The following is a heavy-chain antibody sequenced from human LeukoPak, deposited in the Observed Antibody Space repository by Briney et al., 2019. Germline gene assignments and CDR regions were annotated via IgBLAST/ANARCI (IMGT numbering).Heavy chain of an antibody. Sequence: SETLSLTCTVSGGSISSSSYYWGWIRQPPGKGLEWIGSIYYSGSTYYNPSLKSRVTISVDTSKNQFSLKLSSVTAADTAVYYCASIVATITGWFDPWGQGTLVTVSS. D-gene: IGHD5-12*01. J-gene: IGHJ5*02. CDR2: IYYSGST. CDR3: ASIVATITGWFDP. V-gene: IGHV4-39*07. CDR1: GGSISSSSYY.